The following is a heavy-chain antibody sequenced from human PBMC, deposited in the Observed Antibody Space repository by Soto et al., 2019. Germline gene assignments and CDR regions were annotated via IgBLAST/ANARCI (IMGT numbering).Heavy chain of an antibody. CDR1: GFTFSSYG. J-gene: IGHJ4*02. CDR3: AKDPRTVVVPAPFDY. V-gene: IGHV3-30*18. CDR2: ISYDGSNK. Sequence: QVQLVESGGGVVQPGRSLRLSCAASGFTFSSYGMHWVRQAPGKGLEWVAVISYDGSNKYYADSVKGRFTISRDNSKKTPYLQMNRLKAEDTPVYYSAKDPRTVVVPAPFDYWGQGTLVTVSS. D-gene: IGHD2-15*01.